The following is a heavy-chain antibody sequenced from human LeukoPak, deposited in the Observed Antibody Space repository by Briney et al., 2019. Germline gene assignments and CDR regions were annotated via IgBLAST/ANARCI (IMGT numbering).Heavy chain of an antibody. CDR3: ASQRPGVAAAGDY. V-gene: IGHV1-8*01. D-gene: IGHD6-13*01. CDR2: VNPNSGNT. J-gene: IGHJ4*02. CDR1: GYTFTSYD. Sequence: ASVKVSCKASGYTFTSYDINWVRQATGQGLEWMGWVNPNSGNTGYAQKFQGRVTMTRNTSISTAYMELSSLRSEDTAVYYCASQRPGVAAAGDYWGQGTLVTVSS.